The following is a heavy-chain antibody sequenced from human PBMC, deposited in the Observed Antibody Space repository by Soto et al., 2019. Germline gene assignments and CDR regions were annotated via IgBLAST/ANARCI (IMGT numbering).Heavy chain of an antibody. D-gene: IGHD3-22*01. V-gene: IGHV3-9*01. J-gene: IGHJ3*02. CDR2: ISWNSGSI. CDR1: GFTFSSYS. CDR3: AKSGSSGYYDAFDI. Sequence: PAGSLRLSCAASGFTFSSYSMDLVCQATGKGLEWVSGISWNSGSIGYADSVKGRFTISRDNAKNSLYLQMNSLRAEDTALYYCAKSGSSGYYDAFDIWGQGTMVTVSS.